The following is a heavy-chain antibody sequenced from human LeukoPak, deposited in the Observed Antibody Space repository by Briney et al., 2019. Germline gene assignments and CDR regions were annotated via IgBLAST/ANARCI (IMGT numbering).Heavy chain of an antibody. D-gene: IGHD1-26*01. J-gene: IGHJ3*02. CDR2: IDWDDDK. Sequence: SGPTLVNPTQTLTLTCTFSGFSLSTSGMCVSWIRQPPGKALEWLARIDWDDDKYYSTSLKTRLTISKDTSKNQVVLTMTNMDPVDTATYYCARSQEWELLLAFDIWGQGTMVTVSS. CDR1: GFSLSTSGMC. CDR3: ARSQEWELLLAFDI. V-gene: IGHV2-70*11.